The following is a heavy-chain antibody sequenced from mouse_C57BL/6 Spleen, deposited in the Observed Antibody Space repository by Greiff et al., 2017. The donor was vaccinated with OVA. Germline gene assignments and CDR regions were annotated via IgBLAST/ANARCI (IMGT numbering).Heavy chain of an antibody. V-gene: IGHV3-6*01. Sequence: EVQLVESGPGLVKPSQSLSLTCSVTGYSITSGYYWNWIRQFPGNKLEWMGYISYDGSNNYNPSLKNRISITRDTSKNQFFLKLNSVTTEDTATYYCARLDSSGYVDYWGQGTTLTVSS. J-gene: IGHJ2*01. D-gene: IGHD3-2*02. CDR3: ARLDSSGYVDY. CDR2: ISYDGSN. CDR1: GYSITSGYY.